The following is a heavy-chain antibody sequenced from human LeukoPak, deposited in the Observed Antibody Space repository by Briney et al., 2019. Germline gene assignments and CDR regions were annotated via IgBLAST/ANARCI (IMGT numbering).Heavy chain of an antibody. CDR2: IKLDGSEK. V-gene: IGHV3-7*01. Sequence: PGGSLRLSRAASRFTLSNNWTNWVRQPPGKGLGLVANIKLDGSEKNYVDSVECRCTISREDAKNSLYWQMNSPRSEATVAEYCASVYSSGLFDQYYFDYWGQGTLVTVSS. D-gene: IGHD6-19*01. CDR1: RFTLSNNW. CDR3: ASVYSSGLFDQYYFDY. J-gene: IGHJ4*02.